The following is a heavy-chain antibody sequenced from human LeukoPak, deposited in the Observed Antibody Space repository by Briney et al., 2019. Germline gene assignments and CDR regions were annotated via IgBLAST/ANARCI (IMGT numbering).Heavy chain of an antibody. J-gene: IGHJ3*02. V-gene: IGHV3-21*01. CDR2: ISSSGTYI. CDR3: VSGNDPDYVWGTYRLDAFDI. Sequence: PGGSLRLSCAASGYTFSDYSVDWVRQVLGKGLEWVSSISSSGTYIYYADSVKGRFTISRDNAKNSLFLQMNSLRAEDTAVYYCVSGNDPDYVWGTYRLDAFDIWGEGTMVIVSS. CDR1: GYTFSDYS. D-gene: IGHD3-16*02.